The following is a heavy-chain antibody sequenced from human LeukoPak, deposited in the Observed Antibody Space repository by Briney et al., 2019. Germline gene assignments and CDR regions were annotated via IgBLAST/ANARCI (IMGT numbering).Heavy chain of an antibody. Sequence: KPSETLSLTCTVSGGSISSGSYYWSWIRQPAGKGLEWIGRIYTSGSTYYNPSLKSRVTISVDTSKNQFSLKLSSVTAADTAVYYCARSYDFWSGFPYYFDYWGQGTLVTVSS. D-gene: IGHD3-3*01. CDR3: ARSYDFWSGFPYYFDY. CDR2: IYTSGST. CDR1: GGSISSGSYY. J-gene: IGHJ4*02. V-gene: IGHV4-61*02.